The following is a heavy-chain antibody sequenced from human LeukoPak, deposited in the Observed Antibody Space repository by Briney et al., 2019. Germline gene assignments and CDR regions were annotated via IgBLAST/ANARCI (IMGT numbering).Heavy chain of an antibody. CDR2: LDYGGST. Sequence: SETLSLTCTVSGGFISGYSWSWMRQPPGKGLEWIGCLDYGGSTNYNPSLKSRVTVSIDTSKNQFSLRLTSVTAADTAVYYCARGRAFDVWGQGTMVTVSS. CDR1: GGFISGYS. CDR3: ARGRAFDV. J-gene: IGHJ3*01. V-gene: IGHV4-59*01.